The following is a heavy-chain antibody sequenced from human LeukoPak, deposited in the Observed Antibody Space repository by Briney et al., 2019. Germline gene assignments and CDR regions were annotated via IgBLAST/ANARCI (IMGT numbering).Heavy chain of an antibody. CDR2: IYYSGST. D-gene: IGHD6-19*01. Sequence: SETLSLTCTVSGGSISSYYWSWIRQPPGKGLEWIGYIYYSGSTNYNPSLKSRVTISVDTSKNQFSLKLSSVTAADTAVYYCARDRHTEQWLAPTNFDYWGQGTLVTVSS. CDR3: ARDRHTEQWLAPTNFDY. J-gene: IGHJ4*02. CDR1: GGSISSYY. V-gene: IGHV4-59*12.